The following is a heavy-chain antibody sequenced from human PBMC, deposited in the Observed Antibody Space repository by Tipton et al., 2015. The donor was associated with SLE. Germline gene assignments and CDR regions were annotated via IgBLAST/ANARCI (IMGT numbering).Heavy chain of an antibody. V-gene: IGHV4-31*02. CDR2: IYYSGST. J-gene: IGHJ5*02. Sequence: LRLSCTVSGGSISSGGYYWSWIRQHPGKGLEWIGYIYYSGSTYYNPSLKSRVTISVDTSKNQFSLKLSSVTAADTAVYYCARKAGGWFDPWGQGTLVTVSS. D-gene: IGHD1-26*01. CDR3: ARKAGGWFDP. CDR1: GGSISSGGYY.